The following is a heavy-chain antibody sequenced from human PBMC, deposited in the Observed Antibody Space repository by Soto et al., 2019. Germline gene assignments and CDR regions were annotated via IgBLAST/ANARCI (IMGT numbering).Heavy chain of an antibody. V-gene: IGHV3-48*01. CDR2: ISSSSSTI. J-gene: IGHJ2*01. CDR1: GFTFSSYS. Sequence: EVQLVESGGGLVQPGGSLRLSCAASGFTFSSYSMNWVRQAPGKGLEWVSYISSSSSTIYYADSVKGRFTISRDNAKNSLYLQMNSLRAEDTAVYYCARFGYCSGGSCYLYWYFDLWGRGTLVTVSS. CDR3: ARFGYCSGGSCYLYWYFDL. D-gene: IGHD2-15*01.